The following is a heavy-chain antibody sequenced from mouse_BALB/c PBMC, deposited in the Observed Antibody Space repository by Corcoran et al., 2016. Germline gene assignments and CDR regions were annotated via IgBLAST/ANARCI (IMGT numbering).Heavy chain of an antibody. V-gene: IGHV8-12*01. CDR1: GFSLSTSGMG. J-gene: IGHJ3*01. D-gene: IGHD2-1*01. CDR3: ARRDYGNYAWFAY. Sequence: QVTLKESGPGILQPSQTLSLTCSFSGFSLSTSGMGVSWIRQPSGKGLEWLAHIYWDDDKRYNPSLKSRLTISKDTSRNQVFLKITSVDTADTATYYCARRDYGNYAWFAYWGQGTLVTVSA. CDR2: IYWDDDK.